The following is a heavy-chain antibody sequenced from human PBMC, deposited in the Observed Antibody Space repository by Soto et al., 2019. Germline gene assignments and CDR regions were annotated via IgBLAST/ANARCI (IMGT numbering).Heavy chain of an antibody. CDR1: GFTFSSYA. J-gene: IGHJ4*02. CDR2: ISGSGGST. CDR3: AKDLRFGELSMSSFDY. D-gene: IGHD3-10*01. Sequence: EVQLLESGGGLVQPGGSLRLSCAASGFTFSSYAMSWVHQAPGKGLEWVSAISGSGGSTYYADSVKGRFTISRDNPKNTLYLQMNSLRAEDTAVYYCAKDLRFGELSMSSFDYWGQGTLVTVSS. V-gene: IGHV3-23*01.